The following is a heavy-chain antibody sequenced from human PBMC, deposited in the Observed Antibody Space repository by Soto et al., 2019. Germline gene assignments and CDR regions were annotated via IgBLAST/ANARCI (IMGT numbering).Heavy chain of an antibody. CDR2: ITSSSTSIM. CDR1: GFTFSSFT. Sequence: EVQLVESGGGLVQPGGSLRLSCAASGFTFSSFTMNWVRQAPGKGLEWVSYITSSSTSIMYYADSVKGRFTISRDNAKNSLYLQMNILRDEDTAVYYCARGFKGNFDYWGQGTLVTVSS. J-gene: IGHJ4*02. CDR3: ARGFKGNFDY. V-gene: IGHV3-48*02.